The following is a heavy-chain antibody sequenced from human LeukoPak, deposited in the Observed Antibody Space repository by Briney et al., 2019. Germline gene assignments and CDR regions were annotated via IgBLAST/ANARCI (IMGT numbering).Heavy chain of an antibody. D-gene: IGHD6-13*01. V-gene: IGHV3-74*01. CDR2: ISTDAKIT. CDR3: ARAQSDSSSCADY. CDR1: GFTFSTYW. J-gene: IGHJ4*02. Sequence: GGSLRLSCAASGFTFSTYWMHWVRQAPGKGLVWVSRISTDAKITAYADSVRGRFTISRDNAKNTLYLQMDSLRPEDTALYYCARAQSDSSSCADYWGQGSLVTVSS.